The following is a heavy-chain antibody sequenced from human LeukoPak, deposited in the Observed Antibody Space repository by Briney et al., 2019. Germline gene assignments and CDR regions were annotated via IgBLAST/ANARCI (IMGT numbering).Heavy chain of an antibody. CDR2: IYYSGST. V-gene: IGHV4-61*05. Sequence: HSETLSLTCIVSGGSISSSSYYWGWIRQPPGKGLEWIGYIYYSGSTNYNPSLKSRVTISVDTSKNQFSLKLSSVTAADTAVYYCARAPGSGYYAPGLWGRGTLVTVSS. D-gene: IGHD3-22*01. J-gene: IGHJ2*01. CDR3: ARAPGSGYYAPGL. CDR1: GGSISSSSYY.